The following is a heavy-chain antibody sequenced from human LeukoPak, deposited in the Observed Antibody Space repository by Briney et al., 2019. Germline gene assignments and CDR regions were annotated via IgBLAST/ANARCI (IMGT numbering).Heavy chain of an antibody. Sequence: SGYXXXSYWIGWVRQMPGKGLEWMGIIYPGDSDTRYSPSFQGQVTISADKSISTAYLQWSSLKASDTAMYYCARLWGYYDILTGTRFFDYWGQGTLVTVSS. V-gene: IGHV5-51*01. D-gene: IGHD3-9*01. CDR3: ARLWGYYDILTGTRFFDY. CDR2: IYPGDSDT. CDR1: GYXXXSYW. J-gene: IGHJ4*02.